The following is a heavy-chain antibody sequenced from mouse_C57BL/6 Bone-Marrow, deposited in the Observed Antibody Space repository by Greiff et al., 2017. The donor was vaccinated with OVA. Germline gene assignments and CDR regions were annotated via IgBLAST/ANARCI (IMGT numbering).Heavy chain of an antibody. Sequence: VQLQQSGPGLVKPSQSLSLTCSVTGYSITSGYYWNWIRQFPGNKLEWMGYISYDGSNNYNPSLKNRTSITRDTSKNQFFLKLNSVTTEDTATYYCARDSLSPGAMDYWGQGTSVTVSS. CDR3: ARDSLSPGAMDY. CDR1: GYSITSGYY. V-gene: IGHV3-6*01. J-gene: IGHJ4*01. D-gene: IGHD6-5*01. CDR2: ISYDGSN.